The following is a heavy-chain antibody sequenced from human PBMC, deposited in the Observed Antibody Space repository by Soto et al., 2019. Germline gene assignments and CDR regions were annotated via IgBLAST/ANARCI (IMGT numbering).Heavy chain of an antibody. CDR1: GGSISSGGYY. CDR2: IYYSGST. CDR3: ARDPSAISYYYCMDF. Sequence: QVQLQESGPGLVKPSQTLSLTCTVSGGSISSGGYYWSWIRQHPGKGLEWIGYIYYSGSTYYNPYLKCLVTKSVDTSNNPSSRKLSSVTAADTAVYYCARDPSAISYYYCMDFWGQGTTVTVSS. J-gene: IGHJ6*02. V-gene: IGHV4-31*01. D-gene: IGHD3-9*01.